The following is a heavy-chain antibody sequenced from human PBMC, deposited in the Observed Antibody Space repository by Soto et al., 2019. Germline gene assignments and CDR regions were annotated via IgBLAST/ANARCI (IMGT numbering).Heavy chain of an antibody. V-gene: IGHV3-53*01. D-gene: IGHD1-1*01. CDR2: LYGVDGS. CDR3: ATWHEREHAYDV. J-gene: IGHJ3*01. Sequence: GGSLRLSCAASGLTVSGKKYVAWVRQAPGKGLEWVSALYGVDGSFYSDSAKGRFTTSSDSSKTTVYLQMNDLRPADTAVYYCATWHEREHAYDVWGQGTTVTVSS. CDR1: GLTVSGKKY.